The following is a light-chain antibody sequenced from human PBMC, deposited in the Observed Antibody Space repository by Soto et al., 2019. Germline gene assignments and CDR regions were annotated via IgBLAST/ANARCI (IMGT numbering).Light chain of an antibody. CDR1: QSVGNSH. Sequence: ESVLTQSRGTLSWSPGEGATLSCRASQSVGNSHVAWYQQRRGLPPRLLIYGASNRATGIPDRFSGSGSGTEFTLTISSLQPDDFATYYCQQYSSYWTFAQGTKVDIK. V-gene: IGKV3-20*01. J-gene: IGKJ1*01. CDR2: GAS. CDR3: QQYSSYWT.